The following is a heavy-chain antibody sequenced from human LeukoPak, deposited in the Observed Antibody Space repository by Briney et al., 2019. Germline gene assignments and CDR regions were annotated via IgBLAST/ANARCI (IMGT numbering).Heavy chain of an antibody. CDR3: ARGRGYDILTGYYFDY. D-gene: IGHD3-9*01. V-gene: IGHV4-59*08. Sequence: SETLSLTCTVSGGSISSYYWSWIRQPPGKGLEWIGYIYYSGSTNYNPSLKSRVTISVDTSKNQFSLKLSSVTAADTAVYYCARGRGYDILTGYYFDYWGQGTLVTVSS. CDR2: IYYSGST. CDR1: GGSISSYY. J-gene: IGHJ4*02.